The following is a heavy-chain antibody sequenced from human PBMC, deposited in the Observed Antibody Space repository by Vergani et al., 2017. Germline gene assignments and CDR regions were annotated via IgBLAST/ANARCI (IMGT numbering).Heavy chain of an antibody. Sequence: EVQLVESGGGLVQPGGSLRLSCAASGFTFSSYWMSWVRQAPGKGLEWVANIKQDGSEKYYVDSVKGRFTISRDNAKNSLYLQMNSLRAEDTAVYYCATPQTVTTGGMEVWGQGTTVIVSS. V-gene: IGHV3-7*01. J-gene: IGHJ6*02. CDR2: IKQDGSEK. CDR1: GFTFSSYW. D-gene: IGHD4-17*01. CDR3: ATPQTVTTGGMEV.